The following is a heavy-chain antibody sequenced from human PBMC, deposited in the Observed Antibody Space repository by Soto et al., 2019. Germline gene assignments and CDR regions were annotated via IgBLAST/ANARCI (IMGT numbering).Heavy chain of an antibody. J-gene: IGHJ4*02. Sequence: QVQLQESGPGLVKPSGTLSLTCDVSGGSISTSNWWSWVRQPPGKGLEWIGEVYRTGSTNYNPSLESRLTISEDKSKNQFSLKLISVTAADTAVYYCARARATIAAAAIFDCWGQGTLVTVSS. CDR1: GGSISTSNW. CDR3: ARARATIAAAAIFDC. V-gene: IGHV4-4*02. D-gene: IGHD6-13*01. CDR2: VYRTGST.